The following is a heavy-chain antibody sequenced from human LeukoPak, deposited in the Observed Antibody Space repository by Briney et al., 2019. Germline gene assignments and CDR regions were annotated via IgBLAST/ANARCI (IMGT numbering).Heavy chain of an antibody. CDR1: GFTVNSNY. CDR3: TRNEK. V-gene: IGHV3-7*05. J-gene: IGHJ4*02. CDR2: IKGDGSKE. Sequence: GGSLRLSCAASGFTVNSNYMSWVRQAPGKGLEWVANIKGDGSKEHYVDSVRGRFTISRDNAKNSLYLQMNSLRVEDTAMYYCTRNEKWGQGTLVTVSS.